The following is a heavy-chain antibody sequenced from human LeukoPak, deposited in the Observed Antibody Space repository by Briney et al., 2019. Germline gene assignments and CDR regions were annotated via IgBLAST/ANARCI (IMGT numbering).Heavy chain of an antibody. CDR1: GFTFSSYG. Sequence: PGGSLRLSCAASGFTFSSYGMHWVRQAPGKGLEWVAFIRYDGSNKYYADSVKGRFTISRDNSKNTLYLQMNSLRAEDTAVYYCAKEVIVVVPALDYWGQGTLVTVSS. CDR2: IRYDGSNK. V-gene: IGHV3-30*02. D-gene: IGHD2-2*01. J-gene: IGHJ4*02. CDR3: AKEVIVVVPALDY.